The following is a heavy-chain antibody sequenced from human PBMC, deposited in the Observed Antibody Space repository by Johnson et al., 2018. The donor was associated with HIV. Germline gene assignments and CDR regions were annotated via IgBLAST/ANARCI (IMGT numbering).Heavy chain of an antibody. V-gene: IGHV3-30*02. Sequence: QVQLVESGGGVVQPGGSLRLSCAASGFIFSSYGMHWVRQAPGKGLEWVAFIWYDGSRKYYADSVKGRFTISRVNSKNMLYLQMNSLRVEDTAVYYCARDKANWGPSRDVGAFDIWGQGTMVTVSS. J-gene: IGHJ3*02. CDR2: IWYDGSRK. D-gene: IGHD7-27*01. CDR3: ARDKANWGPSRDVGAFDI. CDR1: GFIFSSYG.